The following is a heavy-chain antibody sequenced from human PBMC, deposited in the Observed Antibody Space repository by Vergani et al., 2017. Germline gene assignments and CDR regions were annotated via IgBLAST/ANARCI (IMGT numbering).Heavy chain of an antibody. CDR1: GGSISSGSYY. D-gene: IGHD3-9*01. CDR2: IYTSGST. Sequence: QLQLQESGPGLVKPSQTLSLTCTVSGGSISSGSYYWSWIRQPAGKGLEWIGRIYTSGSTNYNPSLKILVNISVYTSKNQFSLKLSSVTAADTAVYYCARWAGVXYFDWSNQGGYYYYGMDVWGQGTTVTVSS. J-gene: IGHJ6*02. V-gene: IGHV4-61*02. CDR3: ARWAGVXYFDWSNQGGYYYYGMDV.